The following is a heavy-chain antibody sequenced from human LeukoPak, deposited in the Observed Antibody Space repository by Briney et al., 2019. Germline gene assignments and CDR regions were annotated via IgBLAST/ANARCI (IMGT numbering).Heavy chain of an antibody. CDR3: AKMKGQPLPIYCMDV. V-gene: IGHV3-23*01. Sequence: GGSLRLSCAASGLTYSGFAMSWARRTPGRGLEWVSGISGSGDNTLYADYVKGRFTISRDNSKNTLYLEMNSLRAEDTAIYYCAKMKGQPLPIYCMDVWGQGTTVTVSS. CDR2: ISGSGDNT. CDR1: GLTYSGFA. D-gene: IGHD2-2*02. J-gene: IGHJ6*01.